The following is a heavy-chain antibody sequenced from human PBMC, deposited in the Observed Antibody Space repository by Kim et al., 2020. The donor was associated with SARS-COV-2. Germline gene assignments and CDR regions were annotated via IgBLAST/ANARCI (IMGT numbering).Heavy chain of an antibody. D-gene: IGHD1-26*01. V-gene: IGHV3-64D*06. CDR1: GLTVSSYD. Sequence: GGSLRLSCSASGLTVSSYDMHWVRQAPGKGLEWVSAISRNGSSTYSADAVRGIFTFCNDTSNKTLHLKMSSMTAEKTAVYCCVNAPRDGCGSYSDDALD. CDR2: ISRNGSST. CDR3: VNAPRDGCGSYSDDALD. J-gene: IGHJ3*02.